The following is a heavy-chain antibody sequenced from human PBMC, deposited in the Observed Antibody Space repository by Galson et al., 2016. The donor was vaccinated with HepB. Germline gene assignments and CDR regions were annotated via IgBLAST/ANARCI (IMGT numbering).Heavy chain of an antibody. CDR2: MSPSGQS. D-gene: IGHD6-13*01. J-gene: IGHJ5*02. Sequence: SVKVSCKASGYTFTSYNINWVRQAAGQGLEWMGWMSPSGQSGYARKFQGRVAMTTNTSLTTAYMELTSLRSDDTAVYYCAKIRAAAGMRGYSWFDPWGQGTLVAVSS. CDR1: GYTFTSYN. V-gene: IGHV1-8*01. CDR3: AKIRAAAGMRGYSWFDP.